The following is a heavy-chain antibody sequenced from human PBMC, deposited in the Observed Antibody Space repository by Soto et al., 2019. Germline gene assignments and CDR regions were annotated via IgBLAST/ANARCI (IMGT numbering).Heavy chain of an antibody. Sequence: QVQLVESGGGVVQPGRSLRLSCAASGFPFSSYGMHWVRQVPGKGLEWAAVISDDGSKEWYADSVKGRFIISRDNSENTLALQMYSLRAEDTAGYYWAKELYRGSDHEGADSWGQGTLVTVSS. CDR1: GFPFSSYG. CDR2: ISDDGSKE. V-gene: IGHV3-30*18. J-gene: IGHJ4*02. D-gene: IGHD3-16*01. CDR3: AKELYRGSDHEGADS.